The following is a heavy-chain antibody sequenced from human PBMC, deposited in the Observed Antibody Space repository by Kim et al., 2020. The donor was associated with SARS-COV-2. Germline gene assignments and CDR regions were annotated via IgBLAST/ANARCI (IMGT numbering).Heavy chain of an antibody. CDR3: AKETWGTRGNAFDV. V-gene: IGHV4-30-2*04. D-gene: IGHD3-16*01. Sequence: YHPTSESRVTISIDTSKNQFSLKVASVTAADTAVYYCAKETWGTRGNAFDVWGQGTMVIASS. J-gene: IGHJ3*01.